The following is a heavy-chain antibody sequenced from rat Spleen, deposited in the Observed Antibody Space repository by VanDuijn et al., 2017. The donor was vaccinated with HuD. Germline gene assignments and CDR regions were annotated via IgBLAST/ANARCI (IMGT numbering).Heavy chain of an antibody. CDR3: ARDRLGAYYFDS. J-gene: IGHJ2*01. CDR1: GFSLISYA. Sequence: QVQLKESGPGLVQSSQTLSLTCTVSGFSLISYAVNWVRQPPGKGLEWMGGIWGDGSTNYNSALKSRLSISRDTSKNQVFLKMNSLQTDDTAIYYCARDRLGAYYFDSWGQGVMVTVSS. CDR2: IWGDGST. D-gene: IGHD5-1*01. V-gene: IGHV2-13*01.